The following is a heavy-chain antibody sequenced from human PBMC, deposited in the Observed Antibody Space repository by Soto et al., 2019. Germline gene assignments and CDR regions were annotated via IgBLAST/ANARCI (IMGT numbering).Heavy chain of an antibody. D-gene: IGHD3-3*01. J-gene: IGHJ4*02. Sequence: GGSLRLSCAASGMTFSRHWMTWVRQAPGKGPEWVANINEGGSQKFYVDSVKGRSTISRDNAKNSLFLQMIDLRAEDTAVYYCASTHSHVKYYGGFDYWGQGAVVTVSS. CDR2: INEGGSQK. CDR1: GMTFSRHW. CDR3: ASTHSHVKYYGGFDY. V-gene: IGHV3-7*03.